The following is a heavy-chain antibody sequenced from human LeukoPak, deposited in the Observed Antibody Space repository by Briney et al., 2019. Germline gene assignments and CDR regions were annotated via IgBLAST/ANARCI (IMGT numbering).Heavy chain of an antibody. CDR3: ARVKARYSYGPFDY. D-gene: IGHD5-18*01. V-gene: IGHV4-34*01. J-gene: IGHJ4*02. Sequence: SETLSLTCTVSGGSISSYYWSWIRQPPGKGLEWIGEINHSGSTNYNPSLKSRVTISVDTSKNQFSLKLSSVTAADTAVYYCARVKARYSYGPFDYWGQGTLVTVSS. CDR2: INHSGST. CDR1: GGSISSYY.